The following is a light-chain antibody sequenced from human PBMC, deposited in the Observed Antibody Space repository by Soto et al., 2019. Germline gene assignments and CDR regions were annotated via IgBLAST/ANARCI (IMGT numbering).Light chain of an antibody. CDR2: NAS. Sequence: IVMTQSPSTLSVSPWERATLSWRASQSVSSNLAWYQQKPGQAPRLLIYNASNRATGIPARFSGSGSGTDFTLTISSLEPEDFAVYYCQQRSNWPPTFGQGTRLEI. CDR1: QSVSSN. J-gene: IGKJ5*01. V-gene: IGKV3-11*01. CDR3: QQRSNWPPT.